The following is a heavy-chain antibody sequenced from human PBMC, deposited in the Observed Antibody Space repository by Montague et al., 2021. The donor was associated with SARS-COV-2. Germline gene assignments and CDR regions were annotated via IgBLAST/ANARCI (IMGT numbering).Heavy chain of an antibody. CDR3: AKKKYYYGSGALYGWFDP. CDR1: GDSFTSRTYS. Sequence: SETLSLTRTASGDSFTSRTYSWGWIRQPPGKGLEWIGNMYYNGGTHFNPSLKSRATMSVDSSKNQFSLKLSSVTAADTAVYFCAKKKYYYGSGALYGWFDPWGQGALVTVSS. J-gene: IGHJ5*02. CDR2: MYYNGGT. D-gene: IGHD3-22*01. V-gene: IGHV4-39*01.